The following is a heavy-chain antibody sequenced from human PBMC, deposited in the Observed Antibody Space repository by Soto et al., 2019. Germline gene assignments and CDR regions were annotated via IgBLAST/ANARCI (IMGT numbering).Heavy chain of an antibody. V-gene: IGHV3-11*01. Sequence: GGSLRLSCAAPGFTFSDYYLGWIRQGPGKGLEWVSYISSSGSTIYYADSVKGRFTISRDNAKNSLYLQMNSLRAEDTAVYYCARRYDFWSGYPYFDYWGQGTLVTVSS. J-gene: IGHJ4*02. CDR1: GFTFSDYY. CDR2: ISSSGSTI. D-gene: IGHD3-3*01. CDR3: ARRYDFWSGYPYFDY.